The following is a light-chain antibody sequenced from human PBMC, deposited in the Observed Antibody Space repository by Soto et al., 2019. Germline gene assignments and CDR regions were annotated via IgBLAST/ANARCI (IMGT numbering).Light chain of an antibody. CDR3: QQRSNWQRAT. CDR1: QSVSRY. V-gene: IGKV3-11*01. J-gene: IGKJ4*01. CDR2: DAS. Sequence: ELVGTQSPATLSLSPWERATLSCRASQSVSRYLAWYQQKPCQAPRLLIYDASNRATGIPARFSGSGSGTDFTLTISSLEPEDFAVYYCQQRSNWQRATFGGGTKVDIK.